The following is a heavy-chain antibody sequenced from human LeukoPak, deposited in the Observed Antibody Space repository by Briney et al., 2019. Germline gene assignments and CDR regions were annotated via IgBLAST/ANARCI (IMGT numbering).Heavy chain of an antibody. CDR2: IYYSGST. J-gene: IGHJ4*02. CDR1: GGSISSSSYY. CDR3: ASSSGYTSFDY. V-gene: IGHV4-39*01. D-gene: IGHD3-22*01. Sequence: PSETLSLTCTVSGGSISSSSYYWGWIRQPPGTGLEWIGSIYYSGSTYYNPSLKSRVTISVDTSKNQFSLKLCSVTATDTAVHYCASSSGYTSFDYWGQGTLVTVSS.